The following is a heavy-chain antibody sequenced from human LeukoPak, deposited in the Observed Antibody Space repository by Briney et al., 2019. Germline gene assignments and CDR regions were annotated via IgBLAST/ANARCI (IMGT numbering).Heavy chain of an antibody. CDR2: IYYSGRT. J-gene: IGHJ4*02. V-gene: IGHV4-59*01. Sequence: SETLSLTCTVSGGSISSYYWSWIRQPPGKGLERVGYIYYSGRTHYNPPLTSRVTISVDTSKNQFSLKLSSVTAADTGVYYCARYYYDSSGYYTFDYWGQGTLVTVSS. CDR3: ARYYYDSSGYYTFDY. D-gene: IGHD3-22*01. CDR1: GGSISSYY.